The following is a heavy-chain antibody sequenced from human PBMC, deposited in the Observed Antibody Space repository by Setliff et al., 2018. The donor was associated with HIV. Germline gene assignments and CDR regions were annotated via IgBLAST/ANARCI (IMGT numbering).Heavy chain of an antibody. Sequence: SETLSLTCAVYGGSFSGYYWSWIRQPPGKGLEWIGEINHSGSTNYNPSLKSRVTISVDTSKNQFSLELSSVTAADTAVYYCARGVPLLPPRNWGQGALVTVSS. CDR3: ARGVPLLPPRN. D-gene: IGHD1-26*01. J-gene: IGHJ4*02. V-gene: IGHV4-34*01. CDR2: INHSGST. CDR1: GGSFSGYY.